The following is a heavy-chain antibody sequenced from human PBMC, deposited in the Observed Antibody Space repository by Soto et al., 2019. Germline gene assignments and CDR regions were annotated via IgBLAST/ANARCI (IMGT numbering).Heavy chain of an antibody. CDR2: IYYSGST. CDR1: GGSVSSGSYY. V-gene: IGHV4-61*01. J-gene: IGHJ6*02. Sequence: PSETLSLTCTVSGGSVSSGSYYWSWIRQPPGKGLEWIGYIYYSGSTNYNPSLKSRVTISVDTSKNQFSLKLSSVTAADTAVYYCARGAGVNNFYYYGMDVWGQGTTVTVSS. CDR3: ARGAGVNNFYYYGMDV. D-gene: IGHD1-20*01.